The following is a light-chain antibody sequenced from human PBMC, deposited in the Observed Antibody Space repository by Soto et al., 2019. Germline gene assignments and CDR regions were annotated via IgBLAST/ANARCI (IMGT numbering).Light chain of an antibody. CDR1: MRDVGAYNL. Sequence: QSALTQPASVSGSAGQSITIPCSGTMRDVGAYNLVSWYQQHPGTAPKLIIYEVRNRPSGISSRFSGSSSGNTASLTISGLQSEDEGDYYCSAYTARSTLVFGGGTKVTVL. CDR3: SAYTARSTLV. V-gene: IGLV2-14*01. J-gene: IGLJ3*02. CDR2: EVR.